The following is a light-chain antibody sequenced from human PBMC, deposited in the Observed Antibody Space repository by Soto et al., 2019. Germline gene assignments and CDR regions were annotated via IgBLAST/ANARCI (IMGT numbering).Light chain of an antibody. CDR1: QSIGSW. V-gene: IGKV1-5*01. CDR3: QQYHGSSWT. CDR2: DAS. J-gene: IGKJ1*01. Sequence: DVQMTQSPSTLSASVGDRVTITCRASQSIGSWLAWYQQKPGKAPNLLIYDASILERGVPSRFSGSGSGTDFPLTISCLQPDDFATYYCQQYHGSSWTFGQGTKVEFK.